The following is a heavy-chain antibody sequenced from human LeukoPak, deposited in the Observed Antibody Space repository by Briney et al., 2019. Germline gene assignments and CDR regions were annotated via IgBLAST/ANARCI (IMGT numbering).Heavy chain of an antibody. CDR1: GFTFSSYG. CDR2: ISYDGSDK. Sequence: GRSLRLSCAASGFTFSSYGMHWVRQAPGKGLEWLAVISYDGSDKYYIDSVKGRFTISRDNSKNTLYLQMNSLRAEDTAVYYCAKDPSGSPPLSMDVWGQGTTVTVSS. J-gene: IGHJ6*02. D-gene: IGHD1-26*01. V-gene: IGHV3-30*18. CDR3: AKDPSGSPPLSMDV.